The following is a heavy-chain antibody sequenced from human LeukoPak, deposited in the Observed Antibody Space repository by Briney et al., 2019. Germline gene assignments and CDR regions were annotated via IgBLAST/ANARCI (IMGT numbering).Heavy chain of an antibody. CDR3: ANEPLWFVTPGAFDI. CDR1: GGTFNSYG. D-gene: IGHD3-10*01. CDR2: IIPLLNIA. Sequence: SVKVSCKASGGTFNSYGISWVRQAPGQGLEWMGRIIPLLNIANYAQKFQGRVTITADKSTSTAHMEVSSLRSEDTAVYYCANEPLWFVTPGAFDIWGQGTMVTVSS. J-gene: IGHJ3*02. V-gene: IGHV1-69*04.